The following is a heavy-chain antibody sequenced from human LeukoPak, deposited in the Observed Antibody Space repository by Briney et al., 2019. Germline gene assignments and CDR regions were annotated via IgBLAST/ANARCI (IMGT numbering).Heavy chain of an antibody. J-gene: IGHJ4*02. CDR2: ISGTSEYI. V-gene: IGHV3-21*01. D-gene: IGHD3-3*01. CDR3: ARSDTFWSGYPSYFDY. Sequence: PGGSLRLSCAASGFPFSSFTINWVRQAPGMRLQWVSSISGTSEYIFYADSVKGRFTISRDNAKNSVYLQMNSLTAEDTAVYYCARSDTFWSGYPSYFDYWAQGTLVLVSS. CDR1: GFPFSSFT.